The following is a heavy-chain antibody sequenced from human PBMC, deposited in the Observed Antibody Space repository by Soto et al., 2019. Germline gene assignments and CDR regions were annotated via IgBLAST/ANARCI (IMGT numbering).Heavy chain of an antibody. J-gene: IGHJ3*02. V-gene: IGHV3-53*02. CDR1: GFTVSSNY. CDR2: IYSGGST. Sequence: EVQLVETGGGLIQPGGSLRLSCAASGFTVSSNYMSWVRQAPGKGLEWVSVIYSGGSTYYADSVKGRFTISRDNSKNTLYLQMNSLRAEGTAVYYCASNSGGLIDFWSGFSPLHAFDIWGQGTMVTVSS. CDR3: ASNSGGLIDFWSGFSPLHAFDI. D-gene: IGHD3-3*01.